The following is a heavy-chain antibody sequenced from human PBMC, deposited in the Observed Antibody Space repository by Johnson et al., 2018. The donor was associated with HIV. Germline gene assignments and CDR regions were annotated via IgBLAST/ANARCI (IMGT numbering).Heavy chain of an antibody. CDR1: GFTFDDYG. J-gene: IGHJ3*02. CDR2: INWNGGNI. D-gene: IGHD1-1*01. CDR3: TTRTWSDAFDI. V-gene: IGHV3-20*04. Sequence: VQLVESGGGLVKSGGSLRLSCAASGFTFDDYGMSWVRQAPGKGLEWVSGINWNGGNIGYADSVKGRFTISRDNAKNSLYLQMNSLRVEDTAVYFCTTRTWSDAFDIWGRGTMVTVSS.